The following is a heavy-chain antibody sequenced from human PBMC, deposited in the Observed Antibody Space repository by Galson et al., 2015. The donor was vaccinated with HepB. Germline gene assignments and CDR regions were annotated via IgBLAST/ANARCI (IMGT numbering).Heavy chain of an antibody. Sequence: SVKVSCKASGGTFSSYAISWVRQAPGQGLEWMGGIIPIFGTANYAQKFQGRVTITADESTSTAYMELSSLRSEDTAVYYCARRGIFGVVIGCWFDPWGQGTLVTVSS. D-gene: IGHD3-3*01. J-gene: IGHJ5*02. V-gene: IGHV1-69*13. CDR3: ARRGIFGVVIGCWFDP. CDR2: IIPIFGTA. CDR1: GGTFSSYA.